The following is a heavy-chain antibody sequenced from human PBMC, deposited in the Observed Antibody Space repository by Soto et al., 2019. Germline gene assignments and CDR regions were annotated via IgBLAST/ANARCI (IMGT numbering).Heavy chain of an antibody. J-gene: IGHJ3*02. CDR2: ISYDGSNK. Sequence: GGSLRLSCAASGFTFSSYAMHWVRQAPGKGLEWVAVISYDGSNKYYADSVKGRFTISRDNSKNTLYLQMNSLRAEDTAVYYCARVYPDDISHAFDIWGQGTMVTVSS. CDR3: ARVYPDDISHAFDI. CDR1: GFTFSSYA. V-gene: IGHV3-30-3*01. D-gene: IGHD3-9*01.